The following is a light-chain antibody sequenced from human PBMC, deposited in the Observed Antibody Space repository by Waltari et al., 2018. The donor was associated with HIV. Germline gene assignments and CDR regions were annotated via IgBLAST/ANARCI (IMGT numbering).Light chain of an antibody. CDR2: LGS. CDR1: QSLLHSNGYNY. Sequence: DIVMTQSPLSLPVTPGEPASIPCRSLQSLLHSNGYNYLDWYLQKPGQSPQLLIYLGSNRASGVPDRFSGSGSGTDFTLKISRVEAEDVGVYYCMQALQTPFTFGPGTKVDIK. CDR3: MQALQTPFT. J-gene: IGKJ3*01. V-gene: IGKV2-28*01.